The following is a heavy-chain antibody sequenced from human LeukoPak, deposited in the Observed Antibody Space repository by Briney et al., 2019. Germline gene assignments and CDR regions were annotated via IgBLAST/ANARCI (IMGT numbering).Heavy chain of an antibody. CDR3: ARGQRRLQDY. J-gene: IGHJ4*02. CDR2: IYYSGST. Sequence: SETLSLTCTVSGGSVSSDSYFWTWIRQPPGKGLEWIGYIYYSGSTNYNPSLKSRVTISLDTSKSQISLKLSSVPAADTAVYYCARGQRRLQDYWGQGTLVTVSS. CDR1: GGSVSSDSYF. V-gene: IGHV4-61*01.